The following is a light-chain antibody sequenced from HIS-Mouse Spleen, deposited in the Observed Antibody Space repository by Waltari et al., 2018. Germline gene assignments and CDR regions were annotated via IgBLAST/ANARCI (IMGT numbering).Light chain of an antibody. J-gene: IGLJ1*01. CDR1: SSDVGSYNL. CDR2: EGS. CDR3: CSYAGSSTFV. Sequence: QSALTQPASVSGSPGQSITISCTGTSSDVGSYNLVSWYQQHPGKAPKLMIYEGSKRPSGFSNRLSCSKSGNTASLTLSGLQAEDEADYYCCSYAGSSTFVFGTGTKVTVL. V-gene: IGLV2-23*03.